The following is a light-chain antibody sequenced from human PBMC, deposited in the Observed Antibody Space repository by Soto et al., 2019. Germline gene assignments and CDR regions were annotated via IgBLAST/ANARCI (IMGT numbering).Light chain of an antibody. V-gene: IGKV3-20*01. CDR2: AAS. CDR1: QGVNSTY. CDR3: QHYGSSFT. Sequence: IVLMQSPVTLSLSPGERATLSCRASQGVNSTYVAWYQQKPGQAPRLLIYAASSRATGIPDRFSGSGSGTDFILTISRLEPEDFVVYYCQHYGSSFTFGPGTKVDIK. J-gene: IGKJ3*01.